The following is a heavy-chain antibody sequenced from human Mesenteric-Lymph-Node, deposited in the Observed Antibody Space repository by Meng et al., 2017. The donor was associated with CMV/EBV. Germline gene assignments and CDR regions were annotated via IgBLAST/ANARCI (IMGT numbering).Heavy chain of an antibody. V-gene: IGHV3-30-3*01. Sequence: GESLKISCAASGFTFSNYPMHWVRQAPGKGLEWVAVISYDGSNKYYADSVKGRFTISRDNSKNTLYLQMNSLRAEDTAVYYCAREATGTTKQPAGGYYYGMDVWGQGTTVTVSS. D-gene: IGHD1-1*01. CDR3: AREATGTTKQPAGGYYYGMDV. CDR2: ISYDGSNK. CDR1: GFTFSNYP. J-gene: IGHJ6*02.